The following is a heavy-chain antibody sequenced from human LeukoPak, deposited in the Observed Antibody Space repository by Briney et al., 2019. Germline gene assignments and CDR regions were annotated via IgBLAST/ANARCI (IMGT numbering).Heavy chain of an antibody. CDR1: GGSISGYY. V-gene: IGHV4-59*01. J-gene: IGHJ5*02. CDR2: IYYSGST. CDR3: ARTQGVPAAHNWFDP. Sequence: SETLSLTCTVSGGSISGYYWTWIRQPPGKGLEWIGYIYYSGSTNYNPSLKSRVTISVDTSKNQFSLKLTSVTAADTAVYYCARTQGVPAAHNWFDPWGQGTLVTVSS. D-gene: IGHD2-2*01.